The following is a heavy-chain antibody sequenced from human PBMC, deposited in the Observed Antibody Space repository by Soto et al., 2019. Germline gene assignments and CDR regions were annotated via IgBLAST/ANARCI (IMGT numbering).Heavy chain of an antibody. Sequence: QVQLQDSGPGLMKPSETLSLTCTVSGASITGSSYLSWIRQPAGKGLEWIGRFSLCGTTNYNPSLMRRVTMSADVSKNQSSLRLTSMTAADTALFYCARGMTPPCEPPWYYFDSRGQGTLLTVST. D-gene: IGHD2-21*01. V-gene: IGHV4-4*07. CDR1: GASITGSSY. CDR2: FSLCGTT. J-gene: IGHJ4*02. CDR3: ARGMTPPCEPPWYYFDS.